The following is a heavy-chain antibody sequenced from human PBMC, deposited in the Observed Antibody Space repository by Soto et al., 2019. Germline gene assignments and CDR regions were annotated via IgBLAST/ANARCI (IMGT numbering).Heavy chain of an antibody. CDR2: IYSGGST. CDR3: IHSSGRNHDIVVGASGQAFDI. J-gene: IGHJ3*02. CDR1: GFNVGSNY. D-gene: IGHD6-19*01. V-gene: IGHV3-53*01. Sequence: VGSLRLSCAASGFNVGSNYMSWVRQATGKGLEWVSVIYSGGSTYYADSVKGRFTISRDNSKNTLYLQMNSLRAEDTAVYYCIHSSGRNHDIVVGASGQAFDIWGQGTMVTVSS.